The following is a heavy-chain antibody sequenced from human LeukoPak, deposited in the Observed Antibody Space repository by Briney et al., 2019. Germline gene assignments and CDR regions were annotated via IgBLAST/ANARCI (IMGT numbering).Heavy chain of an antibody. J-gene: IGHJ4*02. CDR3: ARGTSGPGTFDY. V-gene: IGHV3-74*01. Sequence: PGGSLRLSCAASGFTFSSSWMHWVRQAPGKGLVWVSRINSDGSSTSYADSVKGRFTISRDNAKNTLYLQMNSLRAEDTAVYYCARGTSGPGTFDYWGQGTPVTVSS. D-gene: IGHD2-15*01. CDR1: GFTFSSSW. CDR2: INSDGSST.